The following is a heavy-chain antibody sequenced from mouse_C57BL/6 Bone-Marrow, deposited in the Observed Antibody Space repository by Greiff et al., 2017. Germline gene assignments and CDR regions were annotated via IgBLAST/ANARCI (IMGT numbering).Heavy chain of an antibody. CDR3: ARSGPYDARDY. CDR2: IHPNSGST. D-gene: IGHD3-1*01. Sequence: QVQLQQSGAELVKPGASVKLSCTASGYTFTSYWMHWVKQRPGQGLEWIGMIHPNSGSTNYNEKFKSKATLTVDKSSRTAYMQLSSLTSEDSAVYYGARSGPYDARDYWGQGTSVTVSS. CDR1: GYTFTSYW. J-gene: IGHJ4*01. V-gene: IGHV1-64*01.